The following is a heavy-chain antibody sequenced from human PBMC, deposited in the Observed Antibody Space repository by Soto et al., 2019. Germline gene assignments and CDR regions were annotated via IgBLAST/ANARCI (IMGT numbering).Heavy chain of an antibody. CDR1: GFTFSSYA. V-gene: IGHV3-30-3*01. CDR3: ARGPFMARGVIITAVDY. Sequence: QVQLVESGGGVVQPGRSLRLSCAASGFTFSSYAMHWVRQAPGKGLEWVAVISYDGSNKYYADSVKGRFTISRDNSKNTLYLQMNSLRAEDTAVYYCARGPFMARGVIITAVDYWGQGTLVTVSS. D-gene: IGHD3-10*01. J-gene: IGHJ4*02. CDR2: ISYDGSNK.